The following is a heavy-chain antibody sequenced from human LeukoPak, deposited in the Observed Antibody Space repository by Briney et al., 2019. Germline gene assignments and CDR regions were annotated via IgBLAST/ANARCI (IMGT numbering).Heavy chain of an antibody. V-gene: IGHV1-18*01. Sequence: VASVKVSCKASGYTFTSYGISWVRQAPGQGLEWIGWISAYNGNTNYAQKLQGRVTMTTDTSTSTAYMELRSLRSDDTAVYYCARDYGGYYDSSGYPPPGYWGQGTLVTVSS. CDR1: GYTFTSYG. CDR2: ISAYNGNT. CDR3: ARDYGGYYDSSGYPPPGY. D-gene: IGHD3-22*01. J-gene: IGHJ4*02.